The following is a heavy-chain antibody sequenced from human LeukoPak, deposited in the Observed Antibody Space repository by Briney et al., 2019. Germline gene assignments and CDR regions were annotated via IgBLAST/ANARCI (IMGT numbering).Heavy chain of an antibody. J-gene: IGHJ3*02. CDR3: ARGPPPYYYCRCGTGAFDI. CDR1: GGSISSGGYS. CDR2: IYHSGST. V-gene: IGHV4-30-2*01. Sequence: SQTLSLTCAVSGGSISSGGYSWSWIRQPPGKGLEWIGYIYHSGSTYYNPSLKSRVTISVDRSKNQFSLKLSSVTAADTAVYYCARGPPPYYYCRCGTGAFDIWGQGTMVTVSS. D-gene: IGHD3-3*01.